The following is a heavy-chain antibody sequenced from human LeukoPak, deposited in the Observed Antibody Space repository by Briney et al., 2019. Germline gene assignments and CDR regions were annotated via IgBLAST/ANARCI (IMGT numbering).Heavy chain of an antibody. CDR3: AADVDFADAFDI. Sequence: GASVKVSCKASGFTFTSSAMQWVRQARGQRLEWIGWIVVGSGNTNYAQKFQERVTITRDMSTSTAYMELSSLRSEDTAVYYCAADVDFADAFDIWGQGTMVTVSS. CDR2: IVVGSGNT. D-gene: IGHD3-3*01. J-gene: IGHJ3*02. CDR1: GFTFTSSA. V-gene: IGHV1-58*02.